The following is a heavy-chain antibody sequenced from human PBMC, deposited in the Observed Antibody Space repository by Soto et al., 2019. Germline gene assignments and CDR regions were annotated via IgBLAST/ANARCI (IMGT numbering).Heavy chain of an antibody. V-gene: IGHV4-38-2*02. J-gene: IGHJ4*02. CDR2: IYPSVSS. Sequence: SETLSLTCIVSGFAISRGYYWSWVRQPPGKGLEWIGSIYPSVSSYHNPSLATRLRLSIDTSKKQFTLNLTSVTAADTALSFCAREKVGTTFFDNWGQGIQVTVYS. D-gene: IGHD1-1*01. CDR1: GFAISRGYY. CDR3: AREKVGTTFFDN.